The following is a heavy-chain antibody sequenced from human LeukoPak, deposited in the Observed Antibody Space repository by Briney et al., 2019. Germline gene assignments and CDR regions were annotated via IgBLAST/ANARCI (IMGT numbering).Heavy chain of an antibody. V-gene: IGHV4-4*02. D-gene: IGHD3-22*01. Sequence: ASETLSLTCAVSGGSISSSNWWSWVRQPPGKGLEWIGEMYLSGTTHSNPSVKSRVTISIDKSKNQFFLSLSSVTAADTAVYYCAGLVGRYSSGLYYYYFDYWGQGTLVTVSS. CDR2: MYLSGTT. CDR3: AGLVGRYSSGLYYYYFDY. J-gene: IGHJ4*02. CDR1: GGSISSSNW.